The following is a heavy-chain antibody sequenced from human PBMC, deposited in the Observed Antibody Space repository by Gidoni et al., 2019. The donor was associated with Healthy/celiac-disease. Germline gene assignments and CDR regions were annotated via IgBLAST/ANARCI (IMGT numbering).Heavy chain of an antibody. V-gene: IGHV4-34*01. CDR1: GGSFSGYY. D-gene: IGHD3-10*01. CDR3: ARGLSGTSPFDY. J-gene: IGHJ4*02. Sequence: QVQLQQWGAGLLKPSETLSLPGAVYGGSFSGYYWSWIRQPPGKGLEWIGEINHSGSTNYNPSLKSRVTISVDTSKNQFSLKLSSVTAADTAVYYCARGLSGTSPFDYWGQGTLVTVSS. CDR2: INHSGST.